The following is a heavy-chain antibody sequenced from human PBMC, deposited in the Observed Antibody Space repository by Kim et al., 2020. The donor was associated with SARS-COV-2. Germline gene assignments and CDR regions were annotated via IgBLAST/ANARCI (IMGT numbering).Heavy chain of an antibody. J-gene: IGHJ6*02. V-gene: IGHV3-30*04. D-gene: IGHD5-18*01. CDR1: GFTFSSYA. CDR3: ARDDRYSYPYYYYYGMDV. CDR2: ISYDGSNK. Sequence: GGSLRLSCAASGFTFSSYAMHWVRQAPGKGLEWVAVISYDGSNKYYADSVKGRFTISRDNSKNTLYLQMNSLRAEDTAVYYCARDDRYSYPYYYYYGMDVWGQGTTVTVSS.